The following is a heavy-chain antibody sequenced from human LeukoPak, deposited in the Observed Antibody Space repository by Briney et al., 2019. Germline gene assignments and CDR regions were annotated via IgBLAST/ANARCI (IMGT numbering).Heavy chain of an antibody. CDR3: ARPGYNGDY. CDR1: GFTVRNNY. J-gene: IGHJ4*02. Sequence: GGSLRLSCAASGFTVRNNYMTWGRQAPGKGLEWVSLIYSDGTTQYADSVKGRFTISRDNSKNTLYLQMNSLRAEDTAVYYCARPGYNGDYWGQGTLVTVSS. D-gene: IGHD5-24*01. V-gene: IGHV3-66*04. CDR2: IYSDGTT.